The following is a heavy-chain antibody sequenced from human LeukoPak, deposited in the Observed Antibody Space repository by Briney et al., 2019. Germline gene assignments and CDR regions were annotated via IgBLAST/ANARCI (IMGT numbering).Heavy chain of an antibody. J-gene: IGHJ4*02. CDR3: VRASGSFDF. D-gene: IGHD3-10*01. Sequence: GGSLRLSCETSGFTFSDYGIHWVRQAPGKGLEWVAVIWPDGSDKYYADSVRGRFTISRENSKNRLYLRMNSLRVGDTAVYYCVRASGSFDFWGQGTLVTVSS. V-gene: IGHV3-33*01. CDR2: IWPDGSDK. CDR1: GFTFSDYG.